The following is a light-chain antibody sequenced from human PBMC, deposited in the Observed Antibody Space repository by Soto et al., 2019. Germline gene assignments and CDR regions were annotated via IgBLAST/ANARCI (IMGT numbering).Light chain of an antibody. J-gene: IGLJ2*01. CDR1: SSDVGGYNY. V-gene: IGLV2-14*01. CDR2: DVS. Sequence: QSALTQPASVSGSPGQSITISCTGTSSDVGGYNYVSWYQQHPGKAPKLMIYDVSNRPSGVSNRFSGSKSGNTASLTISVLQAEDEADYYCSSYTSSSTVVFGGVTKLTVL. CDR3: SSYTSSSTVV.